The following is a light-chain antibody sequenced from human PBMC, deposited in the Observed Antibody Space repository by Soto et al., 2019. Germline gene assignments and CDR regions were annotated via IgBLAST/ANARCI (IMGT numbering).Light chain of an antibody. CDR1: QSVSSSY. V-gene: IGKV3-20*01. J-gene: IGKJ2*01. CDR2: GAS. CDR3: QQYDSSPYT. Sequence: EIVLTQSPGTLSLSPGERATLSCRASQSVSSSYLAWYQQKPGQAPRFLIYGASGRATGIPDRFSGSGSGTDFTLTISRLEPEDFAVYYCQQYDSSPYTFGQGTKLEIK.